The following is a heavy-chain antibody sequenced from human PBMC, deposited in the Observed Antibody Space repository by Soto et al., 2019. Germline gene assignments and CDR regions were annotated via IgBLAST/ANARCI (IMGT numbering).Heavy chain of an antibody. V-gene: IGHV3-30*03. CDR3: IRGPYYGSGTLDY. CDR1: GFTFHTYG. D-gene: IGHD3-10*01. CDR2: ISYDGSNK. J-gene: IGHJ4*02. Sequence: VQLLESGGGVVQPGRSLRLSCAASGFTFHTYGMHWVRQAPGKGLEWVAVISYDGSNKYYADSVKGRFTISRDNSKNTLDLQMNSLRTEDTAVYFCIRGPYYGSGTLDYWGQGNLVTVSS.